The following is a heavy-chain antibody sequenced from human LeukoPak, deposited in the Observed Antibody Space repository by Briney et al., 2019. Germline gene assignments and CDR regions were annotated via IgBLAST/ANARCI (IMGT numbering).Heavy chain of an antibody. V-gene: IGHV3-48*03. D-gene: IGHD4-11*01. CDR2: ITNSGSSI. CDR3: ARTTDGPSEY. Sequence: PGGSLRLSCAASGFTFSSYGMNRVRQAPGKGLEWLSHITNSGSSIQYADSVKGRFTISRDNAKNSLYLQMNSLRAEDTAVYYCARTTDGPSEYWGQGTLVTVSS. CDR1: GFTFSSYG. J-gene: IGHJ4*02.